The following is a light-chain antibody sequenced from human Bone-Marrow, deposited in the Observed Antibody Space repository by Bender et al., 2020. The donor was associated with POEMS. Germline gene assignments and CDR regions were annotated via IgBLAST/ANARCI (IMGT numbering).Light chain of an antibody. J-gene: IGLJ2*01. CDR1: SSNIGNHG. Sequence: QSVVTQPPSLSEAPRQRVTIPCSRSSSNIGNHGVNWYQQLPGEAPKLLIYYDELLTPGVSDRFSASKFGPSASLGISELQAEDEALYYCSAWDDSLRGCVFGGGTKLTVL. CDR3: SAWDDSLRGCV. V-gene: IGLV1-36*01. CDR2: YDE.